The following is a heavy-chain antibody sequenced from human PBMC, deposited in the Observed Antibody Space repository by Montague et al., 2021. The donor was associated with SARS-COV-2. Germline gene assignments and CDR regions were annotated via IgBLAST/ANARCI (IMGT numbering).Heavy chain of an antibody. CDR1: GDSVKTNLYY. D-gene: IGHD2-15*01. J-gene: IGHJ5*01. CDR3: ANADRCSSGSCYSPFDS. Sequence: SETLSLTCTVSGDSVKTNLYYWGWIRQPPGKGLEWIGNIYYTGTTYYNPSLKSRVTMSVDTSKNQFSLKLTSVTAADTAVYYCANADRCSSGSCYSPFDSWGQGCLVTVSS. V-gene: IGHV4-39*01. CDR2: IYYTGTT.